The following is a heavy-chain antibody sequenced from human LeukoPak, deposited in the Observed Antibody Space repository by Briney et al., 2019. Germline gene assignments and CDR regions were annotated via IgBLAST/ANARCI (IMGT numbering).Heavy chain of an antibody. CDR2: IKHSRST. J-gene: IGHJ5*02. V-gene: IGHV4-34*01. CDR1: GGSSSGYY. CDR3: ASRGPPRTMLRGVKSGWFDP. D-gene: IGHD3-10*01. Sequence: SETLSLTCVSYGGSSSGYYWSWIRQPPGKGLEWIGEIKHSRSTNYNPSLKSRVTISVDTSKNQFSLKLSSVTAADPAVYYCASRGPPRTMLRGVKSGWFDPWGQGTLVTVSS.